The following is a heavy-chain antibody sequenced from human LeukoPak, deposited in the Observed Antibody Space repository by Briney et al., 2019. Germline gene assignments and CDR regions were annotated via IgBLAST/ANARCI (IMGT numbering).Heavy chain of an antibody. D-gene: IGHD4/OR15-4a*01. CDR3: ARRAGAYSHPYDY. CDR1: GFTFSSYW. V-gene: IGHV3-7*01. Sequence: GSLRLSCAASGFTFSSYWMSWVRQAPGKGLEWVANIKQDGSEKYYVDSVKGRFTISRDNAKNSLYLQMNSLRAEDTAVYYCARRAGAYSHPYDYWGQGTLVTVSS. J-gene: IGHJ4*02. CDR2: IKQDGSEK.